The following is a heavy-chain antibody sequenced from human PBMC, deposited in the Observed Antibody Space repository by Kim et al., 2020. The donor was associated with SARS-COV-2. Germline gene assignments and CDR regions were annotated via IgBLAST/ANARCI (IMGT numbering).Heavy chain of an antibody. CDR3: ARELSCSSSWYVTQGAFDI. V-gene: IGHV3-72*01. CDR2: TRNKANSYTT. CDR1: GFTFSDHY. D-gene: IGHD6-13*01. J-gene: IGHJ3*02. Sequence: GGSLRLSCAASGFTFSDHYMDWVRQAPGKGLEWVGRTRNKANSYTTEYAASVKGRFTISRDDSKNSLYLQMNSLKTEDTAVYYCARELSCSSSWYVTQGAFDIWGQGTMVTVSS.